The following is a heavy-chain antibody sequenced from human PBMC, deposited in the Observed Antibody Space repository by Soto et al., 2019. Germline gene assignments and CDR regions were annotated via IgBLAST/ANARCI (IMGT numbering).Heavy chain of an antibody. V-gene: IGHV3-23*01. D-gene: IGHD2-21*01. Sequence: TGGSLRLSCAASGFTFSSYAMSWVRQAPGKGLEWVSAISGSGGSTYYADSVKGRFTISRDNSKNTLYLQMNSLRAEDTAVYYCAKDISVVVKGWFAPWGQGTLVTVSS. J-gene: IGHJ5*02. CDR1: GFTFSSYA. CDR3: AKDISVVVKGWFAP. CDR2: ISGSGGST.